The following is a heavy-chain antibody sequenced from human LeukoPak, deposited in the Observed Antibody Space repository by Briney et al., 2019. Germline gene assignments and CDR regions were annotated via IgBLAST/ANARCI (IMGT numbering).Heavy chain of an antibody. D-gene: IGHD6-13*01. CDR2: IYAGGST. V-gene: IGHV3-53*01. Sequence: GGSLRLSCAASGFIVSNNYMRWVRQAPGKGLEWVSVIYAGGSTYYADSVKGRFTISRDISKNTLYLQMNSLRAEDTAMYYCATGYGDYWGQGTLVTVSS. CDR1: GFIVSNNY. J-gene: IGHJ4*02. CDR3: ATGYGDY.